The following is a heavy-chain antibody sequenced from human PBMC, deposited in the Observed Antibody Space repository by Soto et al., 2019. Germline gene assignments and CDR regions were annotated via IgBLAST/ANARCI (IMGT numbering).Heavy chain of an antibody. CDR2: IYYSGST. J-gene: IGHJ4*02. D-gene: IGHD1-20*01. CDR1: GGSISSGGYY. Sequence: SETLSLTCTVSGGSISSGGYYWTWIRQHPGKGLEWMGYIYYSGSTFYNPSLKSRLTISVDTSKNQFSLNLRSVTAADTAVYYCARLNWDGGYWGQGTLVTVSS. V-gene: IGHV4-31*03. CDR3: ARLNWDGGY.